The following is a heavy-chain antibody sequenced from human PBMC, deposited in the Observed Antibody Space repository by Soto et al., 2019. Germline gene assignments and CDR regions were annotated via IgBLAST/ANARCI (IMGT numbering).Heavy chain of an antibody. Sequence: QVQLQESGPGLVKPSETLSLTCTVSGGSISSYYWSWVRQSPGKGLEWIGYMYYTGSTNYNPSLMSRVIMSVDTSKSQFSLKLNSVTAADTAVYYCAGRHSRTWRPFEYWGQGTLVTVSS. V-gene: IGHV4-59*08. CDR3: AGRHSRTWRPFEY. J-gene: IGHJ4*02. CDR1: GGSISSYY. D-gene: IGHD6-13*01. CDR2: MYYTGST.